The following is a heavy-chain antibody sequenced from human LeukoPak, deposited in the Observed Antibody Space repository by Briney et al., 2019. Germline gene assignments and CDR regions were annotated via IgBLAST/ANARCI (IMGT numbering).Heavy chain of an antibody. V-gene: IGHV3-48*01. D-gene: IGHD3-10*01. CDR3: ALDPYYGSGSPEY. Sequence: GGSLRLSCAASGFTFSSYWMSWVRQAPGKGLEWVSYISRNSGTIYYADSVRGRFTISRDNAKNSLYLQMNSLRAEDTAVYYCALDPYYGSGSPEYWGQGTLVTVSS. J-gene: IGHJ4*02. CDR2: ISRNSGTI. CDR1: GFTFSSYW.